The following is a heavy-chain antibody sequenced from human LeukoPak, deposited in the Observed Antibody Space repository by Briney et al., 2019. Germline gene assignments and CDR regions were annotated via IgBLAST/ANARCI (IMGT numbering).Heavy chain of an antibody. J-gene: IGHJ4*02. V-gene: IGHV4-61*01. CDR3: ARAGYDFWSGGGDY. D-gene: IGHD3-3*01. CDR2: IYYSGST. Sequence: SETLSLTCTVSGGSVSSGSYYWSWIRQPPGKGLEWIGYIYYSGSTNYNPSLKSRVTISVDTSKNQFSLKLSPVTAADTAVYYCARAGYDFWSGGGDYWGQGTLVTVSS. CDR1: GGSVSSGSYY.